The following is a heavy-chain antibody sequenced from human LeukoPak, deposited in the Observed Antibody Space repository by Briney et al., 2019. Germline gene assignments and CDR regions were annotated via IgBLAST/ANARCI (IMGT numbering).Heavy chain of an antibody. CDR2: VDPEDGET. CDR3: AVDTVTPTYGRFDL. J-gene: IGHJ2*01. V-gene: IGHV1-69-2*01. D-gene: IGHD4-17*01. Sequence: GASVKVSCKASGYSFRDQYMHWVRQAPGKGLEWMGRVDPEDGETKYAEKFQGRVTIVADTSMDTAYMEVTRLTSDDTAVYYCAVDTVTPTYGRFDLWGRGTLVIVSS. CDR1: GYSFRDQY.